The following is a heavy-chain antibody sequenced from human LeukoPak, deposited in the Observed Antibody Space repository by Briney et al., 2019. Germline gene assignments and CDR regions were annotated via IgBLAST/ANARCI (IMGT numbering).Heavy chain of an antibody. CDR2: IYYSGST. D-gene: IGHD3-3*01. V-gene: IGHV4-39*01. J-gene: IGHJ4*02. Sequence: SETLSLTCTVSGGSISSSSYYWGWIRQPPGKGLEWIGGIYYSGSTYYNPSLKSRVTISVDTSKNQFSLKLSSVTAADTAVYYCASDQRALRFLEWGQGTLVTVSS. CDR1: GGSISSSSYY. CDR3: ASDQRALRFLE.